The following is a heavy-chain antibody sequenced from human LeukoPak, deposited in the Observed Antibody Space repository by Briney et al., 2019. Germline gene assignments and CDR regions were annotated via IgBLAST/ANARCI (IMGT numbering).Heavy chain of an antibody. V-gene: IGHV4-4*07. CDR3: ARVPTMTFFDY. D-gene: IGHD2-2*01. Sequence: SETLSLTCSVSSGSICSSYWSWIRQPAGKGLEWIGRIYTSGSTNYNPSLKSRVTMSVDTSKDQFSLKLSSVTAADTAVYYCARVPTMTFFDYWGQGTLVTVSS. J-gene: IGHJ4*02. CDR2: IYTSGST. CDR1: SGSICSSY.